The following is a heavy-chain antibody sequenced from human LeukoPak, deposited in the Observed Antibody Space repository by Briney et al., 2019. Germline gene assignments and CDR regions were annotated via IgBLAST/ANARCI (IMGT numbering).Heavy chain of an antibody. CDR2: IKQDGSEK. D-gene: IGHD1-26*01. V-gene: IGHV3-7*01. J-gene: IGHJ5*02. CDR3: ARDQWGFSGNYFNWFDP. Sequence: GGSLRLSCAASGFTFSSYWMSWVRQAPGKGLEWVANIKQDGSEKYYVDSIKGRFTISRDNAKNSLYLQMNSLRAEDTAVYYCARDQWGFSGNYFNWFDPWGQGTLVTVSS. CDR1: GFTFSSYW.